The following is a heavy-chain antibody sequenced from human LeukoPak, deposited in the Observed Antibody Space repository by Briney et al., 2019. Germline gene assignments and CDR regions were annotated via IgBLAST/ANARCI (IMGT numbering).Heavy chain of an antibody. J-gene: IGHJ6*03. Sequence: PGGSLRLSCAVSGFTFSSYAMSSVRQAPGKGLEWVSAISGSGGSTYYADSVKGRFTISRDNSKNTLYLQMNSLRAEDTAVYYCAKLSDFWSGYPQSFMDVWGKGTTVTVSS. CDR3: AKLSDFWSGYPQSFMDV. CDR2: ISGSGGST. CDR1: GFTFSSYA. D-gene: IGHD3-3*01. V-gene: IGHV3-23*01.